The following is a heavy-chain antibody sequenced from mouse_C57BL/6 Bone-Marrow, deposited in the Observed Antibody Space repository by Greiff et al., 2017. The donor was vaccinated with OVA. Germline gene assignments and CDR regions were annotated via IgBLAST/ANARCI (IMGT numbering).Heavy chain of an antibody. Sequence: QVQLQQSGAELARPGASVKLSCKASGYTFTSYGISWVKQRTGQGLEWIGEIYPRSGNTYYNEKFKGKATLTADKYSSTAYMELRSLTSEDSAVYFCARRRDYGSSWDYWGQGTTRTVSS. CDR3: ARRRDYGSSWDY. CDR2: IYPRSGNT. D-gene: IGHD1-1*01. V-gene: IGHV1-81*01. CDR1: GYTFTSYG. J-gene: IGHJ2*01.